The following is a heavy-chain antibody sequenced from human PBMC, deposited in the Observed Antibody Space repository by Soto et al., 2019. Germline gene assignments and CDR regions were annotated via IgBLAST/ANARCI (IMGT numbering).Heavy chain of an antibody. Sequence: SVKVSCKASGGTFSSYAVSWVRQAPGQGLEWMGGIIPLFGTTSYAQKFQGRVTITADESTNTAYMELSSLRSEDTAVYYCARETGTLYYYYYGMDVWGQGTTVTVS. V-gene: IGHV1-69*13. J-gene: IGHJ6*02. CDR3: ARETGTLYYYYYGMDV. D-gene: IGHD1-7*01. CDR2: IIPLFGTT. CDR1: GGTFSSYA.